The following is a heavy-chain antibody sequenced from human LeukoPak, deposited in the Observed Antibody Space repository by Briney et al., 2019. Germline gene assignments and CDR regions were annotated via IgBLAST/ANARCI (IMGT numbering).Heavy chain of an antibody. J-gene: IGHJ4*02. CDR2: IYSGGST. CDR1: GFTVSSNY. Sequence: QPGGSLRLSCAASGFTVSSNYMSWVRQAPGKGLEWVSVIYSGGSTYYADSVKGRFTISRDNSKNTLYLQMNSLRAEDTAVYYCATARVFSWVEYWGQGTLVTVSS. D-gene: IGHD6-13*01. CDR3: ATARVFSWVEY. V-gene: IGHV3-53*01.